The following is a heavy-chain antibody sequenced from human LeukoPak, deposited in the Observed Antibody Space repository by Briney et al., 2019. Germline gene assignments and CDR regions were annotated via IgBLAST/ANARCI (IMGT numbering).Heavy chain of an antibody. CDR3: AKGSSSGRPYFFDY. Sequence: GGSLRLSCAASGFTFSSYAMGWVRQAPGKGLDWFSAISGGSVGATYYADAVKGRFTISRDNSKTTLYLEMNSLRAEGTAVYYCAKGSSSGRPYFFDYWGQGSLVAVSS. CDR2: ISGGSVGAT. CDR1: GFTFSSYA. V-gene: IGHV3-23*01. J-gene: IGHJ4*02. D-gene: IGHD3-3*01.